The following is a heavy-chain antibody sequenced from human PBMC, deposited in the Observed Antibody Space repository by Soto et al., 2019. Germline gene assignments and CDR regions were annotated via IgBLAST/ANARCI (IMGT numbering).Heavy chain of an antibody. D-gene: IGHD3-22*01. CDR2: IVPIFGTA. Sequence: SVKVSCKASGGTFNNYAISWVRQAPGQGLEWMGGIVPIFGTASYAQKFQGRVTITADKSTSTAYMDLSSLRSENTAVYYCARDYYDSTGHAKFYYYGLDVWGQGTTVTVSS. V-gene: IGHV1-69*06. CDR1: GGTFNNYA. J-gene: IGHJ6*02. CDR3: ARDYYDSTGHAKFYYYGLDV.